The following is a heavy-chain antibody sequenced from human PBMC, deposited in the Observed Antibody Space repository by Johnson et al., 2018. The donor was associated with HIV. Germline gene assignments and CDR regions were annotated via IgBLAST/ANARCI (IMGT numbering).Heavy chain of an antibody. J-gene: IGHJ3*02. Sequence: VQLVESGGGLIQPGGSLRLSCAASGFTVSSNYMSWVRQAPGKGLEWVSVIYSGGSTYYADSVKGRFTISRDNSKNTLYLQMNSLRAEDTAVYYCARDRGWLQSIPDFFDIWGQGTMVTVSA. CDR2: IYSGGST. CDR1: GFTVSSNY. V-gene: IGHV3-53*01. D-gene: IGHD5-24*01. CDR3: ARDRGWLQSIPDFFDI.